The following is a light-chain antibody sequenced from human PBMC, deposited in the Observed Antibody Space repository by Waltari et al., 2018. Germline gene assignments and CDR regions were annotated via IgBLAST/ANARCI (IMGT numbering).Light chain of an antibody. J-gene: IGKJ3*01. CDR2: GAS. CDR3: QQYNNWLSEFT. Sequence: EIVMTQSPATLSVSPGERATLSCRASQSVSSNLAWYQQKPGQAPRLLIYGASTRATGIPARFSGSGSGTEFTLTISSLQSEDFAVYYCQQYNNWLSEFTFGPGTKVDIK. CDR1: QSVSSN. V-gene: IGKV3-15*01.